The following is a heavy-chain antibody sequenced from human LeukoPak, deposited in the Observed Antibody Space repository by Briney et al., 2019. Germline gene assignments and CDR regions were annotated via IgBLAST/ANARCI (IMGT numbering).Heavy chain of an antibody. D-gene: IGHD2/OR15-2a*01. Sequence: PGRSLRLSCAGSGFTFDDYAMHWVRQTPGQRLEWVSGISWNSGNIAYADFVGGRFTISRDNAKNSLSLQMNSLSDEDTAVYYCAKDAYGGATFFYYMDVWGKGTTVTVSS. J-gene: IGHJ6*03. CDR1: GFTFDDYA. CDR2: ISWNSGNI. CDR3: AKDAYGGATFFYYMDV. V-gene: IGHV3-9*01.